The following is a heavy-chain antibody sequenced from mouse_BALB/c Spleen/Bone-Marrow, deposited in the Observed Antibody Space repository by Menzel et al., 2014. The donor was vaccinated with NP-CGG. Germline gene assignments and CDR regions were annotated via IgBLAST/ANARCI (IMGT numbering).Heavy chain of an antibody. CDR2: INPYNGDT. V-gene: IGHV1-20*02. CDR1: GYSFTGYS. Sequence: EVKVEESGPELVKPGASVKISCKASGYSFTGYSMNWVMQSHGKSLEWIGRINPYNGDTFYNQKFKGKATLTVDKSSSTAHMELRSLASEDSAVYYCARVTADWYFDVWGAGTTVTVSS. D-gene: IGHD1-1*01. J-gene: IGHJ1*01. CDR3: ARVTADWYFDV.